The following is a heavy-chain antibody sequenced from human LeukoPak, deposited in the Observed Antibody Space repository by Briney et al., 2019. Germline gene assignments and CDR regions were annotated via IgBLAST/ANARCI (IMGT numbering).Heavy chain of an antibody. D-gene: IGHD3-22*01. J-gene: IGHJ4*02. CDR2: IYYSGST. V-gene: IGHV4-59*01. CDR1: GGSISSYY. Sequence: PSETLSLTCTVPGGSISSYYWSWIRQPPGKGLEWIGYIYYSGSTNYNPSLKSRVTISVDTSKNQFSLKLSSVTAADTAVYYCAVSGYPSDYWGQGTLVTVSS. CDR3: AVSGYPSDY.